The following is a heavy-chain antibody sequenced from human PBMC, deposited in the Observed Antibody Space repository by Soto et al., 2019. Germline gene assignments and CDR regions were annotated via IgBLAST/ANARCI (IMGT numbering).Heavy chain of an antibody. CDR2: KYYRSKCYK. CDR3: ARTLGWLDP. Sequence: SQTLSLTCSLCWDSVSRNSAACNWIRQSPSRGLECLGRKYYRSKCYKEYAASVRSRITINPDTSKNQFSLQLNYVSPEDKDVYYCARTLGWLDPCGQGTLVTVSS. V-gene: IGHV6-1*01. CDR1: WDSVSRNSAA. J-gene: IGHJ5*02.